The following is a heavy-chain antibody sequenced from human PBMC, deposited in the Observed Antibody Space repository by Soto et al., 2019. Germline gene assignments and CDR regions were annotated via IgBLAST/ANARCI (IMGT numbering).Heavy chain of an antibody. D-gene: IGHD3-10*01. CDR2: IYYDGSNK. CDR3: AKDTRSWPLDGGWFDP. CDR1: GFTFSSYG. Sequence: QVQLVESGGGVVQPGRSLRLSCADSGFTFSSYGMHWVRRAPGKGLEWVAVIYYDGSNKYYADSVKGRFTISRDNSKNTLYLQMNSLRAEDTAVYSCAKDTRSWPLDGGWFDPWGQGTLVTVSS. J-gene: IGHJ5*02. V-gene: IGHV3-30*18.